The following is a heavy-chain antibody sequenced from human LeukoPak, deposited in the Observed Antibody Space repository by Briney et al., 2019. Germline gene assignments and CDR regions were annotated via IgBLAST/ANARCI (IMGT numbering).Heavy chain of an antibody. Sequence: GGSLRLSCAASGFTFSSYSMNWVRQAPGKGLEWVSYISSSSSSMHYADSVKGRFTISRDNANNSLYLQMNSLRAEDTAVYYCARDLFYYFDSSGYYWGQGTLVTVSS. CDR3: ARDLFYYFDSSGYY. V-gene: IGHV3-48*01. D-gene: IGHD3-22*01. CDR1: GFTFSSYS. J-gene: IGHJ4*02. CDR2: ISSSSSSM.